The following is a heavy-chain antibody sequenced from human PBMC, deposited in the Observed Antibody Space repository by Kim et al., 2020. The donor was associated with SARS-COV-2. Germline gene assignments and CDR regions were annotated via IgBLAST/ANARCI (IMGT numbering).Heavy chain of an antibody. CDR2: IYPGDSDT. CDR3: ARLVFDEYNWNYHFLGEDV. V-gene: IGHV5-51*01. D-gene: IGHD1-7*01. J-gene: IGHJ6*02. Sequence: GESLKISCKGSGYSFTSYWIGWVRQMPGKGLEWMGIIYPGDSDTRYSPSFQGQVTISADKSISTAYLQWSSLKASDTAMYYCARLVFDEYNWNYHFLGEDVWGQGTTVTVSS. CDR1: GYSFTSYW.